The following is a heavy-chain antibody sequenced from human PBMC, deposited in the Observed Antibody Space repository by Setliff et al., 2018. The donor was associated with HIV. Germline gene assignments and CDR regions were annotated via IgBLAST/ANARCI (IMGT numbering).Heavy chain of an antibody. CDR2: IYYSGSA. Sequence: SETLSLTCTVSGGSISSSSHFWAWIRHLPGKGLEWIGSIYYSGSAYYNPSLKSRVTISVDTSKNQFSLRLSSVTAADTAVYYCASPGDSPFFDYWGQGTLVTVSS. D-gene: IGHD3-16*01. CDR1: GGSISSSSHF. CDR3: ASPGDSPFFDY. J-gene: IGHJ4*02. V-gene: IGHV4-39*07.